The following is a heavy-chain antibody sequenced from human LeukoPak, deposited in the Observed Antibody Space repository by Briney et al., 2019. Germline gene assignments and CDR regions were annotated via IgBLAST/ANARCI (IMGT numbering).Heavy chain of an antibody. V-gene: IGHV3-7*01. J-gene: IGHJ5*02. Sequence: GGSLRLSCAASGFTFSSYWMSWVRQAPGKGLEWVANIKQDGSEKYYVDSVKGRFTISRDNAKNSLYLQMNSLRAEDTAVYYCARDIVVVVPAEVWLDPWGQGTLVTVSS. CDR2: IKQDGSEK. CDR3: ARDIVVVVPAEVWLDP. D-gene: IGHD2-2*01. CDR1: GFTFSSYW.